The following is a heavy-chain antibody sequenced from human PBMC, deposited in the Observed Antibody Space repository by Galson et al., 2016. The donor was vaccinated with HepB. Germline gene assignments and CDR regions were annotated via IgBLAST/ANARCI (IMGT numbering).Heavy chain of an antibody. CDR3: ERSQTTHGLDV. V-gene: IGHV2-70*01. J-gene: IGHJ6*02. CDR1: GFSLSTSGMC. CDR2: IDWDDGK. D-gene: IGHD4-11*01. Sequence: PALVKPTQTLTLTCTFSGFSLSTSGMCVTWIRQPPGKALEWLALIDWDDGKFYLTSLKTRLTLSKDTSKNQVVLTMTNMDPVDTATYYCERSQTTHGLDVWGQGTTVTVSS.